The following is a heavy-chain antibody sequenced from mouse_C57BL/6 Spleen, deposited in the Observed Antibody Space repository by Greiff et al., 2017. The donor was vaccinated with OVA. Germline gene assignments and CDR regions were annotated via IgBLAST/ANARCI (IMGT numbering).Heavy chain of an antibody. Sequence: EVMLVESGGGLVQPGGSMKLSCAASGFTFSDAWMDWVRQSPEKGLEWVAEIRNKANNHATYYAESVKGRFTISRDDSKSSVYLQMNSLRAEDTGIYYCTRGTTVVATDWYFDVWGTGTTVTVSS. J-gene: IGHJ1*03. CDR2: IRNKANNHAT. CDR1: GFTFSDAW. D-gene: IGHD1-1*01. CDR3: TRGTTVVATDWYFDV. V-gene: IGHV6-6*01.